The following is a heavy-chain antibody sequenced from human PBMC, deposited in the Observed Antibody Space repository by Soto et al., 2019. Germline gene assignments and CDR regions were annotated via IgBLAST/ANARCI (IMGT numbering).Heavy chain of an antibody. CDR2: ISYDGSNK. V-gene: IGHV3-30*18. D-gene: IGHD6-19*01. CDR3: AKDLWSEQWLVVDY. CDR1: GFTFSSYG. J-gene: IGHJ4*02. Sequence: VQLVESGGGVVQPGRSLRLSCAASGFTFSSYGMHWVRQAPGKGLEWVAVISYDGSNKYYADSVKGRFTISRDNSKNTLYLQMNSLRAEDTAVYYCAKDLWSEQWLVVDYWGQGTLVTVSS.